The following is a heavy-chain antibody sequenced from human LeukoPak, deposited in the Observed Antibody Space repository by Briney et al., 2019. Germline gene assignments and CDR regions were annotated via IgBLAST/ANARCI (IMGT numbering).Heavy chain of an antibody. D-gene: IGHD1-26*01. CDR1: GFTFSNYN. CDR3: ARDPYSGNYGNYYYYYMDV. CDR2: ITSSGTYN. J-gene: IGHJ6*03. Sequence: GGSLRLSWSASGFTFSNYNMNWVRQAPGKAMEWVSSITSSGTYNFYADSVRGRFAISRDNAKNSLYLQMDSLGPEDTAVYYCARDPYSGNYGNYYYYYMDVWGKGTTVTISS. V-gene: IGHV3-21*01.